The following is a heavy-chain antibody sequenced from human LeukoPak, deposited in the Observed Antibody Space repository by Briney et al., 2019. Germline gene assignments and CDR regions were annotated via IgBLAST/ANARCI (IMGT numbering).Heavy chain of an antibody. Sequence: GGSLRLSCAASGFTFSSYAMHWVRQAPGKGLEWVAVISYDGSNKYYADSVKGRFTISRDNSKNTLYLQMNILRAEDTAVYYCARDRRIAAAGLFDYWGQGTLVTVSS. CDR2: ISYDGSNK. CDR3: ARDRRIAAAGLFDY. V-gene: IGHV3-30*01. J-gene: IGHJ4*02. D-gene: IGHD6-13*01. CDR1: GFTFSSYA.